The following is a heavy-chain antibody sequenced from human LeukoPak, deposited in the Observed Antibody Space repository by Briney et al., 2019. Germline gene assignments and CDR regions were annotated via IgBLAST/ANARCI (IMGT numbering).Heavy chain of an antibody. Sequence: PSETLSLPCAVSGYSISSGYYWGWIRQPPGKGLERIGIIYHSGSTYYNPSLKSRVTISVDTSKNQFSLKVTSVTAADTAVYYCARRTGSGSYYVDFWGQGTVVTVSS. CDR1: GYSISSGYY. D-gene: IGHD3-10*01. CDR3: ARRTGSGSYYVDF. J-gene: IGHJ4*02. CDR2: IYHSGST. V-gene: IGHV4-38-2*01.